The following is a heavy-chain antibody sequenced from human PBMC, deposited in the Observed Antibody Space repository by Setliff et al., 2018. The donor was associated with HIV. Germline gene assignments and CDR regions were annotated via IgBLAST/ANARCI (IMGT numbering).Heavy chain of an antibody. J-gene: IGHJ4*02. CDR1: GGSINTYY. CDR3: ARYSPRGYTLTGPY. Sequence: SETLSLTCTVSGGSINTYYWSWIRQPAGKGLEWIGRVSSRGDTNYNPSLKSRVTISLDTSKNQFSLKLTSVTAADTAVYYCARYSPRGYTLTGPYWGQGTLVTV. CDR2: VSSRGDT. V-gene: IGHV4-4*07. D-gene: IGHD6-25*01.